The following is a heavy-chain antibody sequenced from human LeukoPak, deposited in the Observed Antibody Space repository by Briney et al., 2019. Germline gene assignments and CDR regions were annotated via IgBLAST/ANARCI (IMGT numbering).Heavy chain of an antibody. D-gene: IGHD2-15*01. CDR2: ISYDGSNK. CDR3: ANTGLGYCSGGSCYFGGPSDY. Sequence: GRSLRLSCAASGFTFSSYGMHWVRQAPGKGLEWVAVISYDGSNKYYADSVKGRFTISRDNSKNTLYLQMNSLRAEDTAVYYCANTGLGYCSGGSCYFGGPSDYWGQGTLVTVSS. V-gene: IGHV3-30*18. CDR1: GFTFSSYG. J-gene: IGHJ4*02.